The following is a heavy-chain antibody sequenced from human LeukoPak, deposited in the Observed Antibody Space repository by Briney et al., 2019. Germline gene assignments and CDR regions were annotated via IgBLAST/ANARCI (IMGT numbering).Heavy chain of an antibody. CDR3: ARDRDSYYDFWSGREYYYYYMDV. Sequence: GGSLRLSCAASGFTFDDYGMSWVRQAPGKGLEWVSGINWNGGSTVYADSVKGRFTISRDNAKNSLYLQMNSLRAEDTAVYYCARDRDSYYDFWSGREYYYYYMDVWGKGTTVTVSS. J-gene: IGHJ6*03. V-gene: IGHV3-20*04. CDR2: INWNGGST. D-gene: IGHD3-3*01. CDR1: GFTFDDYG.